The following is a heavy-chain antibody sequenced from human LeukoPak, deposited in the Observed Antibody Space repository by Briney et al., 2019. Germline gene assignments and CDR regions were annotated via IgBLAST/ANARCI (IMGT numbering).Heavy chain of an antibody. D-gene: IGHD3-3*02. J-gene: IGHJ4*02. V-gene: IGHV1-2*02. Sequence: ASVKVSCKASGYTFTGYYMHWVRQAPGQGLEWMGWINPNSGGTNYAQKFQGRVTMTRDTSISTAYMELSRLRSDDTAVYYCARGPFLEWLFVDNDYWGQGTLVTVSS. CDR2: INPNSGGT. CDR3: ARGPFLEWLFVDNDY. CDR1: GYTFTGYY.